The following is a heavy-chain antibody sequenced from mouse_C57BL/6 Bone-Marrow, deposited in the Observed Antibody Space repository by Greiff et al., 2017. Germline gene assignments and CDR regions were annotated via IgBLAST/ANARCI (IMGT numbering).Heavy chain of an antibody. V-gene: IGHV5-17*01. Sequence: EVKLMESGGGLVKPGGSLRLSCAASGFTFSDYGMHLVRQAPEKGLELVAYISSGSSTIYYADTVKGRFTISRDNAKNTLFLQMTSLRSEDTAMYYCASYCMDYWGQGTSVTVSS. CDR1: GFTFSDYG. CDR3: ASYCMDY. J-gene: IGHJ4*01. CDR2: ISSGSSTI. D-gene: IGHD1-1*01.